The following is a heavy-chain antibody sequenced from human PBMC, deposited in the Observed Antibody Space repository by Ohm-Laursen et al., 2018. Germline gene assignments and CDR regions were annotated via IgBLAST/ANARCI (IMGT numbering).Heavy chain of an antibody. Sequence: TLSLTCTISGGAISSYYWSWIRQPAGKGLEWIGRINISGTNYNPSLKSRVTMSVDTSKNQFSLKLSSVTAADTAVYYCARDSVIQKWLRYYYYGMDVWGQGTTVTVSS. CDR1: GGAISSYY. CDR2: INISGT. V-gene: IGHV4-4*07. D-gene: IGHD5-18*01. J-gene: IGHJ6*02. CDR3: ARDSVIQKWLRYYYYGMDV.